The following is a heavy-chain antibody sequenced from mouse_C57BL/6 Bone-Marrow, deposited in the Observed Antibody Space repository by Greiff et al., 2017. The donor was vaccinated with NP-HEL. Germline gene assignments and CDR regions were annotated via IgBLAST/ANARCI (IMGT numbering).Heavy chain of an antibody. J-gene: IGHJ2*01. CDR1: GYTFTSYW. CDR2: IDPSDSYT. CDR3: TGYGRTYY. D-gene: IGHD1-1*01. Sequence: QVQLQQPGAELVKPGASVKLSCKASGYTFTSYWMQWVKQRPGQGLEWIGEIDPSDSYTNYNQKFKGQATLTVDTSSSKAYMQLNDLASEDSAVYYCTGYGRTYYWGQGTALTVSS. V-gene: IGHV1-50*01.